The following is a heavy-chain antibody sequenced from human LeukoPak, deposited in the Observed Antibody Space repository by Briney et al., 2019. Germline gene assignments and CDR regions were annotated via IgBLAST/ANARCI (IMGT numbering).Heavy chain of an antibody. Sequence: SETLSLTCSVSGVSISSHYWSWIRQPAGKGLEWIGRLNTSGGTNYNPSLKSRVTMSVDTSKNQFSLRLSSVTAADTAVYYCARVQGFSYTYDWFDPWGQGTLVTVSS. J-gene: IGHJ5*02. CDR2: LNTSGGT. V-gene: IGHV4-4*07. CDR1: GVSISSHY. CDR3: ARVQGFSYTYDWFDP. D-gene: IGHD5-18*01.